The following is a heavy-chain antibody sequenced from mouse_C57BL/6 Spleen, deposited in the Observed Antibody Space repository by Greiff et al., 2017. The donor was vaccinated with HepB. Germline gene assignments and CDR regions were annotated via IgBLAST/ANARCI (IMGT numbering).Heavy chain of an antibody. CDR1: GFTFNTYA. CDR3: VRMGHYYYGSSYDWYFDV. D-gene: IGHD1-1*01. Sequence: EVQGVESGGGLVQPKGSLKLSCAASGFTFNTYAMHWVRQAPGKGVEWVARIRSKSSNYATYYADSVKDRFTISRDDSQSMLDLQMNNLKTEDTAMYYCVRMGHYYYGSSYDWYFDVWGTGTTVTVSS. J-gene: IGHJ1*03. CDR2: IRSKSSNYAT. V-gene: IGHV10-3*01.